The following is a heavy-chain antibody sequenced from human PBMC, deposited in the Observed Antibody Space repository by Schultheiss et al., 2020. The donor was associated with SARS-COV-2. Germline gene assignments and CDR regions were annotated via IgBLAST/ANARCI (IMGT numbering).Heavy chain of an antibody. Sequence: SLKISCAASGFTFSNYAMHWVRQAPGKGLEWVAVISYDGSNKYYADSVKGRFTISRDNSKNTLYLQMNSLRAEDTAVYYCARGASHDGSSWFSYYYYYGMDVWGQGTTVTVSS. D-gene: IGHD6-13*01. CDR1: GFTFSNYA. CDR3: ARGASHDGSSWFSYYYYYGMDV. V-gene: IGHV3-30*04. J-gene: IGHJ6*02. CDR2: ISYDGSNK.